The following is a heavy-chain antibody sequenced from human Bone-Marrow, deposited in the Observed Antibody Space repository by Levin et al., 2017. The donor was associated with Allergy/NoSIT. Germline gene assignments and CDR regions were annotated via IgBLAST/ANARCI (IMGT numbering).Heavy chain of an antibody. CDR1: GASISSDGSY. V-gene: IGHV4-31*03. CDR2: IYYNGDT. J-gene: IGHJ4*02. Sequence: SQTLSLTCTVSGASISSDGSYWSWLRQHPGTGLEWIGYIYYNGDTHYNPSLQSRFVMSRDTSQNQLSLRLTSVTAADTAIYYCARDVDGDYFDLWGQGTLVTVSS. CDR3: ARDVDGDYFDL. D-gene: IGHD4-17*01.